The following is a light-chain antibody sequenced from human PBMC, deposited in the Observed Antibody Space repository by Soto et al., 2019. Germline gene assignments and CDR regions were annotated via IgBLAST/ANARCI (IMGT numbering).Light chain of an antibody. CDR3: LQHNTYPWT. V-gene: IGKV3-11*01. CDR2: DAS. Sequence: EIVMTQSPATLSLSPGERTTLSCRASQSISSYLAWYQQKPGQAPRLLIYDASKRATGIPARFSGSGSWTEFALTISSLQPEDFATYYCLQHNTYPWTFGQGTRLEIK. J-gene: IGKJ5*01. CDR1: QSISSY.